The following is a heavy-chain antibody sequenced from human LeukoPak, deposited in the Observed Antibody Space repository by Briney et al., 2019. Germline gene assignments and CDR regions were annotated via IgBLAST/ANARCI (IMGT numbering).Heavy chain of an antibody. CDR3: ARLSVLEIVGDPDY. Sequence: SETLSLTCAVSGGPISCSSYFWAWIRQPPGKGLEWIGSVYYDGTTSYSPSLRSRITISVDTSKEQFSLHLNSVTAADTAVYFCARLSVLEIVGDPDYWGQGALVTVSS. D-gene: IGHD1-26*01. J-gene: IGHJ4*02. V-gene: IGHV4-39*01. CDR2: VYYDGTT. CDR1: GGPISCSSYF.